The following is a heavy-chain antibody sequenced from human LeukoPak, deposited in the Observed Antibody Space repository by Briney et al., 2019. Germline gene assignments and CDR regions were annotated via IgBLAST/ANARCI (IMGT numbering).Heavy chain of an antibody. CDR1: GFTFSSYW. CDR2: INSDGSST. Sequence: PGGSLRLSCAASGFTFSSYWMHWVRQAPGKGLVWVSRINSDGSSTSYADSVKGRFTISRDNAKNTLYLQMNSLRVEDTAVYYCAREGGAYYFDYWGQGTLVTVSS. D-gene: IGHD3-16*01. CDR3: AREGGAYYFDY. V-gene: IGHV3-74*01. J-gene: IGHJ4*02.